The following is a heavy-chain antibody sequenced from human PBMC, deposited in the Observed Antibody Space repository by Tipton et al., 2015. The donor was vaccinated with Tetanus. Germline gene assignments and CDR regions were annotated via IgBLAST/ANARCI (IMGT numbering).Heavy chain of an antibody. V-gene: IGHV4-61*08. CDR1: GDSLRTGDRN. J-gene: IGHJ3*01. CDR2: VSSSGST. D-gene: IGHD2-2*01. Sequence: LRLSCTVSGDSLRTGDRNWSWIRQPPGKGLEWLAYVSSSGSTNSDYFLKSRITISRDTSTNQYFLKLSSVTAADTAVYYCARRSYCSSSRCFDAFDLWGQGTMVTVSS. CDR3: ARRSYCSSSRCFDAFDL.